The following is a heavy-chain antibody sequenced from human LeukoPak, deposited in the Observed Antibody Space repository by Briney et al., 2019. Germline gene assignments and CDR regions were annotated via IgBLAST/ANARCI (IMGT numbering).Heavy chain of an antibody. D-gene: IGHD3-22*01. CDR3: ARDSSPFESTVYWDAFDI. CDR2: IRQDGNEK. J-gene: IGHJ3*02. CDR1: GFTFSSYA. V-gene: IGHV3-7*01. Sequence: GGSLRLSCAASGFTFSSYAMSWVRQAPGEGLEWVANIRQDGNEKNYVDSVKGRFTISRDNAKNSLYLQMNSLRAEDTAVYYCARDSSPFESTVYWDAFDIWGQGTMVTVSS.